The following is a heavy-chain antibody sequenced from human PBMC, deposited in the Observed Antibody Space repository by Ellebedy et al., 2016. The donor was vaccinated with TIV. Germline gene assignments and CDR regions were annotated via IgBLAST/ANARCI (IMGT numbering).Heavy chain of an antibody. CDR3: TTRVPPTMVRGGANPSFDY. V-gene: IGHV3-15*01. Sequence: GESLKISCAASGFTFSSAWMSWVRQAPGKGLEWVGRIKSKTDGGTTDYAAPVKGRFTISRDDSKNTLYLQMNSLKTEDTAVYYCTTRVPPTMVRGGANPSFDYWGQGTLVTVSS. CDR1: GFTFSSAW. J-gene: IGHJ4*02. D-gene: IGHD3-10*01. CDR2: IKSKTDGGTT.